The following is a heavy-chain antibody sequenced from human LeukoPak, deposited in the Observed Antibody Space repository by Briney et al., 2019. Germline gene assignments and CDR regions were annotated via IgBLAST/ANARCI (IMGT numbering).Heavy chain of an antibody. V-gene: IGHV4-39*07. CDR3: ARVGIAAAIDY. Sequence: SSETLSLTCTVSGGSISSSSYYWGWIRQPPGKGLEWIGSIYYSGSTYYNPSLKSRVTISVDTSKNQFSLKLSSVTAADTAVYYCARVGIAAAIDYWGQGTLVTVSS. D-gene: IGHD6-13*01. CDR2: IYYSGST. J-gene: IGHJ4*02. CDR1: GGSISSSSYY.